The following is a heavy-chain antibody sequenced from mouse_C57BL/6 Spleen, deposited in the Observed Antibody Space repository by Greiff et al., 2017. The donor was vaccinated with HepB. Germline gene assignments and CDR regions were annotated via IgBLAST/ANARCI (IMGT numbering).Heavy chain of an antibody. J-gene: IGHJ2*01. V-gene: IGHV2-2*01. Sequence: QVHVKQSGPGLVQPSQSLSITCTVSGFSLTSYGVHWVRQSPGKGLEWLGVIWSGGSTDYNAAFISRLSISKDNSKSQVFFKMNSLQADDTAIYYCARNSGITTVVATRYFDYWGQGTTLTVSS. CDR3: ARNSGITTVVATRYFDY. CDR2: IWSGGST. D-gene: IGHD1-1*01. CDR1: GFSLTSYG.